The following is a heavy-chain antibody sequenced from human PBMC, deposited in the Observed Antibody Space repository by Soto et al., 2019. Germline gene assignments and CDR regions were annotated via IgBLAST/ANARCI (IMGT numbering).Heavy chain of an antibody. CDR2: ISYDGSNK. J-gene: IGHJ4*02. V-gene: IGHV3-30-3*01. Sequence: SGFTFSNYAMHWVRQAPGKGLEWVAVISYDGSNKYYADSVKGRFTISRDNSKNTLYLQMNSLGVEDTAVYYCARIGYSSSSNDYWGQGTLVTVSS. CDR3: ARIGYSSSSNDY. CDR1: GFTFSNYA. D-gene: IGHD5-18*01.